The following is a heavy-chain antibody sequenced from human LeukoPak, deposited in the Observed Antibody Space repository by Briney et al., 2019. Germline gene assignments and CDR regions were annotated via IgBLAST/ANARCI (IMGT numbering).Heavy chain of an antibody. CDR3: ARDYCSSTSPYYYYYYMDV. CDR1: GFTFSSYW. V-gene: IGHV3-7*01. Sequence: GGSLRLSCAASGFTFSSYWMSWVRQAPGKGLEWVANIKQDGSEKYYVDSVKGRFTISRDNDKNSLYLQMNSLRAEDTAVYYCARDYCSSTSPYYYYYYMDVWGKGTTVTVSS. J-gene: IGHJ6*03. CDR2: IKQDGSEK. D-gene: IGHD2-2*01.